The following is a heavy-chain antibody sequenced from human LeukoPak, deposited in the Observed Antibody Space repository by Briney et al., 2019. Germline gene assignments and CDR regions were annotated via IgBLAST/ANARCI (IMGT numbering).Heavy chain of an antibody. Sequence: PSETLSLTCAVYGGSFSGYYWSWIRQPPGKGLEWIGEINHSGSTNYNPSLKSRVTISVDTSKNQFSLKLSSVTAADTAVYYCARHLTPGTYYFDYWGQGTLVTVSS. J-gene: IGHJ4*02. D-gene: IGHD1/OR15-1a*01. V-gene: IGHV4-34*01. CDR2: INHSGST. CDR3: ARHLTPGTYYFDY. CDR1: GGSFSGYY.